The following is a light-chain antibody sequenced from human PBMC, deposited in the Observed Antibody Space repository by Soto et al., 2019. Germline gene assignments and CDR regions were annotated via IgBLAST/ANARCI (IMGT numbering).Light chain of an antibody. CDR2: ESS. Sequence: DTQMTQSPSTLSASVGDRVTITCRASQTISGWLAGYQQKPGKAPKLLIFESSILESGVPSRFSGTRSGTEFTLTINSLQPDDFATYYGQQYTSYSPTFGHENKVEI. CDR1: QTISGW. CDR3: QQYTSYSPT. V-gene: IGKV1-5*03. J-gene: IGKJ1*01.